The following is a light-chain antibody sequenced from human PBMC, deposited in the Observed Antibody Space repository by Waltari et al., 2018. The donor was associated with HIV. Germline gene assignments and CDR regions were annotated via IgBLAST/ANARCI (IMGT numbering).Light chain of an antibody. CDR2: DAA. CDR3: QVWDGNSDHQV. CDR1: TIGSKT. V-gene: IGLV3-21*02. J-gene: IGLJ3*02. Sequence: SYVLTQPPSVSVAPGQTAMITCGGNTIGSKTVHWYQQKPGQAPILVIYDAADRPSGIPERFSGSNSGNTATLTISRVEAGDEADYFCQVWDGNSDHQVFGGGTKLTVL.